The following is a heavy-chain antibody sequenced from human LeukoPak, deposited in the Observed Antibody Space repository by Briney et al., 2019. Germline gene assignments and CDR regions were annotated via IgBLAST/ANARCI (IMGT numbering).Heavy chain of an antibody. D-gene: IGHD4-11*01. CDR3: ARGRAYTNPVDDRGDS. CDR1: GFTFSSYA. V-gene: IGHV3-30*04. J-gene: IGHJ4*02. Sequence: GGSLRLSCAASGFTFSSYAMHWVRQAPGKGLEWVAVISYDGNNQYYADSVKGRFTISRDNSKNTLYLQLNSLRPEDTALYYCARGRAYTNPVDDRGDSWGQGTLVTVSS. CDR2: ISYDGNNQ.